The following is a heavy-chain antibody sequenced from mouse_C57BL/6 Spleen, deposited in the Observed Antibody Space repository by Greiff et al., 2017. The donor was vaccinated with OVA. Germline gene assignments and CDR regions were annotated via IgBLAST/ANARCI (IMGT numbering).Heavy chain of an antibody. CDR3: VRDGGIYSNYVFFDY. D-gene: IGHD2-5*01. V-gene: IGHV10-3*01. CDR2: IRSKSSNYAT. J-gene: IGHJ2*01. Sequence: DVKLVESGGGLVQPKGSLKLSCVASGFTFNTYAMHWVRQAPGKGLEWVARIRSKSSNYATYYADSVKDRFTISRDDSQSMLYLQMNNLKTEDTAMYYCVRDGGIYSNYVFFDYWGQGTTLTVSS. CDR1: GFTFNTYA.